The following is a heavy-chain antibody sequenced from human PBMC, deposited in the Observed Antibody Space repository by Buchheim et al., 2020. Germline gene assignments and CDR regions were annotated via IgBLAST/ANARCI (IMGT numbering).Heavy chain of an antibody. CDR1: GFTFSSYG. Sequence: QVQLVESGGGVVQPGWSLRLSCAASGFTFSSYGMHWVRQAPGKGLEWVSVICIDGSTIYYADSVKGRFTISRDNSKNTLYLQMNSLRAEDTAVYYCARGRGVLVPAAPDYWGQGTL. CDR2: ICIDGSTI. D-gene: IGHD2-2*01. V-gene: IGHV3-33*01. CDR3: ARGRGVLVPAAPDY. J-gene: IGHJ4*02.